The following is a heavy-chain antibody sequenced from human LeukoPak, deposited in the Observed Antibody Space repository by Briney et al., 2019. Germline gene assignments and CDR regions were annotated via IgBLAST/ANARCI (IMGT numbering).Heavy chain of an antibody. V-gene: IGHV3-53*01. CDR1: GFTVSSNY. J-gene: IGHJ4*02. CDR3: ARDLYSSGWAGAGADY. CDR2: IYSGGST. Sequence: PGGSLRLSCAASGFTVSSNYMSWVRQAPGKGLEWVSVIYSGGSTYYADSVKGRFTISRDNSKNTLYLQMNSLRAEDTAVYYCARDLYSSGWAGAGADYWGQGTLVTVSS. D-gene: IGHD6-19*01.